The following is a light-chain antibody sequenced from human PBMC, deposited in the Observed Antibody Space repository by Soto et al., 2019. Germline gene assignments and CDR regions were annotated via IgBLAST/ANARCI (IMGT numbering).Light chain of an antibody. CDR1: QSISTY. CDR2: GAS. CDR3: QQSYRTPT. V-gene: IGKV1-39*01. Sequence: DMKMTQSPSSLSASVGDRVTITCRAGQSISTYLNWYQQKSVKAPKLLIYGASTLQSGVPTMFSGSGSGTDYTLTISSLQPEDFATYYCQQSYRTPTFGQGTRLEI. J-gene: IGKJ5*01.